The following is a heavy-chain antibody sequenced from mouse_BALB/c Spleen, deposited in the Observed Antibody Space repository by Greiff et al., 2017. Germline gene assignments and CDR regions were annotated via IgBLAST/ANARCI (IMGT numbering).Heavy chain of an antibody. CDR2: IDPSDSYT. Sequence: QVQLQQPGAELVKPGASVKLSCKASGYTFTSYWMHWVKQRPGQGLEWIGEIDPSDSYTNYNQKFKGKATLTVDKSSSTAYMQLSSLTSEDSAVYYCARWDYDYDYWGQGTTLTVSS. D-gene: IGHD2-4*01. J-gene: IGHJ2*01. CDR1: GYTFTSYW. V-gene: IGHV1-69*02. CDR3: ARWDYDYDY.